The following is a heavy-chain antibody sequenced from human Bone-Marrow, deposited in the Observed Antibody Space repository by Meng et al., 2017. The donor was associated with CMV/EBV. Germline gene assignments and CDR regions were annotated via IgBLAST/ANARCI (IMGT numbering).Heavy chain of an antibody. Sequence: SLKISCAASGFTFDDYAMHWVRQAPGKGLEWVSGISWNSGSIGYADSVKGRFTISRDNSKNTLYLQMNSLRAEDTAVYYCARDLVRGSYSGGFDPWGQGTLVTVSS. CDR2: ISWNSGSI. D-gene: IGHD1-26*01. J-gene: IGHJ5*02. V-gene: IGHV3-9*01. CDR1: GFTFDDYA. CDR3: ARDLVRGSYSGGFDP.